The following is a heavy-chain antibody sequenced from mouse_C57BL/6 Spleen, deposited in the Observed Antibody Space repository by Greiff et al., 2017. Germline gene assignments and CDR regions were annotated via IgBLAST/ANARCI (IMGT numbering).Heavy chain of an antibody. CDR3: ARSSANWAYYYAMDY. J-gene: IGHJ4*01. D-gene: IGHD4-1*01. CDR1: GYSFTGYY. V-gene: IGHV1-42*01. Sequence: EVQLQQSGPELVKPGASVKISCKASGYSFTGYYINWVKQSPEKSLEWIGEINPSTGGTTYNQKFKAKATLTVDKSSSTAYMQLKSLTSEDSAVYYCARSSANWAYYYAMDYWGQGTSVTVSS. CDR2: INPSTGGT.